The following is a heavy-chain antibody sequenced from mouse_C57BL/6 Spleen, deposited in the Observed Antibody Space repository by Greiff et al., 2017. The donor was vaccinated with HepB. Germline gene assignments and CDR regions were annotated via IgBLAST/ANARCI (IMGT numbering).Heavy chain of an antibody. V-gene: IGHV5-6*01. CDR1: GFTFSSYG. J-gene: IGHJ4*01. Sequence: EVQGVESGGDLVKPGGSLKLSCAASGFTFSSYGMSWVRQTPDKRLEWVATISSGGGYTYYPDSVKGRFTISRDNAKNTLYLQMSSLKSEDTAMYYCARQGEPPLDYWGQGTSVTVSS. CDR3: ARQGEPPLDY. CDR2: ISSGGGYT.